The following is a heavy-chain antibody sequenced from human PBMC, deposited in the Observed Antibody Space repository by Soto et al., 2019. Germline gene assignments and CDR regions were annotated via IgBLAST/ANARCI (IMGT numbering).Heavy chain of an antibody. J-gene: IGHJ4*02. CDR3: ARFVRYFDWNFDY. D-gene: IGHD3-9*01. CDR2: IDYSGST. V-gene: IGHV4-59*01. CDR1: GGSISSYY. Sequence: PSETLALTCTVSGGSISSYYWSWIRQPPGKGLGWIGYIDYSGSTNYIPSLKSRVTISVDTSKNQFSLKLSSVTAADTAVYYCARFVRYFDWNFDYRGQGPLVTVSS.